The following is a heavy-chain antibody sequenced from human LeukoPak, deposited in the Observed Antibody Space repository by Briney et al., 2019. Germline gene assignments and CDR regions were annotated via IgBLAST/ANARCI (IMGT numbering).Heavy chain of an antibody. Sequence: GGSLRLSCAASGFTFSSYAMSWVRQAPGKGLEWVSVIYSGGSTYYADSVKGRFTISRDNSKNTLYLQMNSLRAEDTAVYYCASDGNYYDSSGYFDYWGQGTLVTVSS. D-gene: IGHD3-22*01. J-gene: IGHJ4*02. CDR1: GFTFSSYA. V-gene: IGHV3-66*01. CDR3: ASDGNYYDSSGYFDY. CDR2: IYSGGST.